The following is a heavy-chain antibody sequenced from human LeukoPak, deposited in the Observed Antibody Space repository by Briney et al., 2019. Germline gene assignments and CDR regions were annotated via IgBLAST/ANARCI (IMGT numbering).Heavy chain of an antibody. CDR3: AKEVYGGYVRVPGGGY. V-gene: IGHV3-23*01. D-gene: IGHD4-17*01. CDR2: ISGSGNT. J-gene: IGHJ4*02. Sequence: GGSLRLSCAASGFTFSSYAMSWVHQAPGKGLEWVSAISGSGNTYYADSVKGRFTISRDNSKNTLYLQMNSLRAEDTAVYYCAKEVYGGYVRVPGGGYWGQGILVTVSS. CDR1: GFTFSSYA.